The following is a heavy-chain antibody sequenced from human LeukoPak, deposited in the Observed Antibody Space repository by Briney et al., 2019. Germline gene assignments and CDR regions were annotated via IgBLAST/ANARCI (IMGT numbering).Heavy chain of an antibody. CDR3: VKGPRPDITVAHTVEN. V-gene: IGHV3-23*01. J-gene: IGHJ4*02. CDR1: GFFFSNYA. Sequence: GGSLILSCAASGFFFSNYAMSWVRRVPGRGLEWVSTISSRGDSTYVADSVKGRFTISRDNSKNSLYLQMNTVRAEDTAVYYCVKGPRPDITVAHTVENWGQGTLVTVSS. CDR2: ISSRGDST. D-gene: IGHD6-19*01.